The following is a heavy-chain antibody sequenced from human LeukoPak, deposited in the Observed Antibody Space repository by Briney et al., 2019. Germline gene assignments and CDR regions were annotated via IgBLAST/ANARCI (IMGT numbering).Heavy chain of an antibody. D-gene: IGHD5-12*01. V-gene: IGHV1-69*04. Sequence: ASVKVSCKASGGTFSSYAISWARQAPGQGLEWMGRIIPILGIANYAQKFQGRVTITADKSTSTAYMELSSLRSEDTAVYYCASLGLATIYYYYGMDVWGQGTTVTVSS. CDR1: GGTFSSYA. CDR2: IIPILGIA. CDR3: ASLGLATIYYYYGMDV. J-gene: IGHJ6*02.